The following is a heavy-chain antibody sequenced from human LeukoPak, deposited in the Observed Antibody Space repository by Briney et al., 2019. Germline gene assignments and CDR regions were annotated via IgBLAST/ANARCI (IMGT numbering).Heavy chain of an antibody. Sequence: ASVKVSCKASGYTFTSYGIRWVRQAPGQGLEWMGWISAYNGNTNYAQKLQGRVTMTTDTSTSTAYMELRSLRSDDTAVYYCARGQEVNDYVWGSYRYNYFDYWGQGALVTVSS. J-gene: IGHJ4*02. CDR1: GYTFTSYG. D-gene: IGHD3-16*02. CDR2: ISAYNGNT. V-gene: IGHV1-18*01. CDR3: ARGQEVNDYVWGSYRYNYFDY.